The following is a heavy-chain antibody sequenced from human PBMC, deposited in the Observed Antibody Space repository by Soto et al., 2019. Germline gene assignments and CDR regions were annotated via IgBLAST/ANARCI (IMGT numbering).Heavy chain of an antibody. CDR1: GYTFTGYY. J-gene: IGHJ3*02. D-gene: IGHD2-21*02. CDR2: FDPEDGET. CDR3: ATAPSLGDGYDAFDI. Sequence: ASVKVSCKASGYTFTGYYMHWVRQAPGKGLEWMGGFDPEDGETIYAQKFQGRVTMTEDTSTDTAYMELSSLRSEDTAVYYCATAPSLGDGYDAFDIWGQGTMVTVSS. V-gene: IGHV1-24*01.